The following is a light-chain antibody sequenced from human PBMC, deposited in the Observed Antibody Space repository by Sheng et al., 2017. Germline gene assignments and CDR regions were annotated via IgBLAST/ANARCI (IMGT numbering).Light chain of an antibody. CDR2: KAS. CDR3: QQYKSYPYT. CDR1: QSISSW. V-gene: IGKV1-5*03. Sequence: DIQMTQSPSTLSASVEDRVTITCRASQSISSWLAWYQQKPGKAPKLLISKASNLESGVPSRFSGSGSGTDFTLTISSLQPDDFATYHCQQYKSYPYTFGQGTKLQ. J-gene: IGKJ2*01.